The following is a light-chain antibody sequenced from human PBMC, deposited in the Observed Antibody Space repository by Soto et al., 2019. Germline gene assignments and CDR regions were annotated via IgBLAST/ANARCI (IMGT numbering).Light chain of an antibody. V-gene: IGKV1-39*01. J-gene: IGKJ1*01. Sequence: DIQMTQSPSSLSASLGGRVTITCRPSESIRNELNWFQQRPGKAPRLLIYDTFTLQSGVPSRFSGSISGTEFSLTISSLQAGDSAIYYCQQSFTTPWTFGQGTKVEI. CDR1: ESIRNE. CDR3: QQSFTTPWT. CDR2: DTF.